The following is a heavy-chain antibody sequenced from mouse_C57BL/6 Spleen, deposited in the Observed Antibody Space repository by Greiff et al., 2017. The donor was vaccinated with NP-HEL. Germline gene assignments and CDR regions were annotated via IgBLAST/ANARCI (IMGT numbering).Heavy chain of an antibody. Sequence: QVHVKQSGAELVKPGASVKMSCKASGYTFTTYPIEWMKQNHGKSLEWIGNFHPYNDDTKYNEKFKGKATLTVEKSSSTVYLELSRLTSDDSAVYYCARGPIYYYGSRYYFDYWGQGTTLTVSS. CDR3: ARGPIYYYGSRYYFDY. CDR1: GYTFTTYP. J-gene: IGHJ2*01. D-gene: IGHD1-1*01. CDR2: FHPYNDDT. V-gene: IGHV1-47*01.